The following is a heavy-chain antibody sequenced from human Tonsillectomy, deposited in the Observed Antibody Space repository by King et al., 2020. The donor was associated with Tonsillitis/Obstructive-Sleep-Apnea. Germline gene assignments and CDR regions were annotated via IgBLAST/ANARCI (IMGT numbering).Heavy chain of an antibody. CDR3: ARQRSVGWRSGSYSGLYYYGIDV. D-gene: IGHD3-10*01. J-gene: IGHJ6*02. CDR2: IGPSDSYT. Sequence: VQLVESGAEVKKPGESLRISCKGSGYRFTSYWISWVRQMPGKGLEWMGRIGPSDSYTNYSPSFQGHVIISADKSISTAYLQWSSLKASDTAMYYCARQRSVGWRSGSYSGLYYYGIDVWGQGTTVTVSS. V-gene: IGHV5-10-1*03. CDR1: GYRFTSYW.